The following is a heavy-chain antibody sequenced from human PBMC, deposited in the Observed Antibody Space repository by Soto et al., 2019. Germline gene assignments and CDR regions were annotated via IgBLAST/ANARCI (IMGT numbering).Heavy chain of an antibody. CDR3: AKSGSVFRPSLGYFDY. D-gene: IGHD1-26*01. J-gene: IGHJ4*02. Sequence: QVQLEQSGAEVKKPGASVKVSCKASGFTFTGHYIHWVRQAPGQGLEWMGWIHPNSGGTSYAQKFQGRVTMTRDTSITTAYMELSRLSSDDAAVYYCAKSGSVFRPSLGYFDYWGQGTLVTVSS. CDR1: GFTFTGHY. V-gene: IGHV1-2*02. CDR2: IHPNSGGT.